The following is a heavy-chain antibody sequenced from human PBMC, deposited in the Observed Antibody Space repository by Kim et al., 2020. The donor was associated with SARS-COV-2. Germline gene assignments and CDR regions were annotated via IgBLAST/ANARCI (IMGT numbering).Heavy chain of an antibody. J-gene: IGHJ4*02. Sequence: YNPSLKSRVTISVDTSKNQFSLKLSSVTAADTAVYYCARDYGIAAAGTSGWGQGTLVTVSS. V-gene: IGHV4-31*02. D-gene: IGHD6-13*01. CDR3: ARDYGIAAAGTSG.